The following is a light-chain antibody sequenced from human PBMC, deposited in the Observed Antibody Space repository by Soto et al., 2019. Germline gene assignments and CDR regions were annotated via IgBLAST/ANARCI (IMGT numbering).Light chain of an antibody. CDR1: QSVSSN. CDR3: QQYNNWPLT. J-gene: IGKJ1*01. CDR2: GAS. Sequence: EIVMTQSPATLSVSPGERATLSCRASQSVSSNLAWYQQKPGQAPRLLIYGASTRATAIPARFSGSGSGTEFTLTISSLHSEDFAVYYCQQYNNWPLTFGQGTKVEIK. V-gene: IGKV3-15*01.